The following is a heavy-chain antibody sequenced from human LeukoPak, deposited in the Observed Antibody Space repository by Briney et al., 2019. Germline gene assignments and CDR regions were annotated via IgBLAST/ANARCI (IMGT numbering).Heavy chain of an antibody. J-gene: IGHJ4*02. D-gene: IGHD2-21*01. CDR3: ARGVVIAPQTFDY. CDR2: IYYSGST. Sequence: PSETLSLTCAVYGGSFSGFYWTWIRQPPGKGLEWIGYIYYSGSTNYNPSLKSRVTISVDTSKNQFSLKLSSVTAADTAVYYCARGVVIAPQTFDYWGQGTLVTVSS. V-gene: IGHV4-59*01. CDR1: GGSFSGFY.